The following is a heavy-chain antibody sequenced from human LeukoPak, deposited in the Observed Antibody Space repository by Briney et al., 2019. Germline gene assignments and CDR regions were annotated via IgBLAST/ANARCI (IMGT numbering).Heavy chain of an antibody. CDR2: IWYDGSNK. CDR1: RFTFSSYG. J-gene: IGHJ4*02. V-gene: IGHV3-33*01. CDR3: ARDIEQGRGDLRLGFDY. D-gene: IGHD7-27*01. Sequence: PGRSLRLSCAASRFTFSSYGMHWVRQAPGKGLEWVALIWYDGSNKYYADSVKGRFTISRDNSKNTLYLQMNSLTAEDTAVYYCARDIEQGRGDLRLGFDYWGQGTLVTVSS.